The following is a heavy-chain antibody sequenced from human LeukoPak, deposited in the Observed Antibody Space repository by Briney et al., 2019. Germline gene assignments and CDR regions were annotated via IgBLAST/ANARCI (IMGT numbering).Heavy chain of an antibody. CDR2: ISSSSSYI. V-gene: IGHV3-21*04. CDR3: AREAMTHGDY. J-gene: IGHJ4*02. CDR1: GFTFSSYS. Sequence: KSGGSLRLSCAASGFTFSSYSMNWVRQAPGKGLEWVSSISSSSSYIYYADSVKGRFTISRDNAKNSLYLQMNSLRAEDTAVYYCAREAMTHGDYWGQGTLVTVSS.